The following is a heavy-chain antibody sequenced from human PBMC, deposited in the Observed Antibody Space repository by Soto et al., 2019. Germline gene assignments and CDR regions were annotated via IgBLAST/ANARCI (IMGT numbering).Heavy chain of an antibody. D-gene: IGHD1-1*01. CDR1: GFTVSRNY. CDR2: IYSGGST. V-gene: IGHV3-53*01. J-gene: IGHJ6*04. Sequence: GSLRLSCAASGFTVSRNYMSWVRQAPWKGLEWVSVIYSGGSTYYADSVKGRFTISRDNSKNTLYLQMNSLRAEDTAVYYCASYRQTGTTCYYYYYGMDVWGKGTTVTVSS. CDR3: ASYRQTGTTCYYYYYGMDV.